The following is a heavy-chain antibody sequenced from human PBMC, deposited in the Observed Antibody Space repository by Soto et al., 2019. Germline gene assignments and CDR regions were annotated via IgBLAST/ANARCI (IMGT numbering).Heavy chain of an antibody. CDR3: ARLYCSASSCYSVGAFDI. D-gene: IGHD2-15*01. CDR1: GLSVTNNY. V-gene: IGHV3-53*01. CDR2: FYTGRST. J-gene: IGHJ3*02. Sequence: PGGSLRLSCAASGLSVTNNYMSWVRQRPGKGLEWVSFFYTGRSTYYATSVEGRFTISRDNSKSTLYLQMNSLRAEDTAVYYCARLYCSASSCYSVGAFDIRGQGTMVTVSS.